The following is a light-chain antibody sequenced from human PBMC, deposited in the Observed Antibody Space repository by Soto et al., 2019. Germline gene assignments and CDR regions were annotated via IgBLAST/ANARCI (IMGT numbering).Light chain of an antibody. V-gene: IGKV1-12*01. CDR2: AVS. CDR3: KQSSAFPLT. J-gene: IGKJ4*01. CDR1: QGINNW. Sequence: DIQMTQSPSSLSASVGDRVTITCRASQGINNWLAWYQQKPGKAPELLIYAVSYLQSGVPSRFSGSGSGTDFTLTISSLQPEDFATYFCKQSSAFPLTFXGGTKVDIK.